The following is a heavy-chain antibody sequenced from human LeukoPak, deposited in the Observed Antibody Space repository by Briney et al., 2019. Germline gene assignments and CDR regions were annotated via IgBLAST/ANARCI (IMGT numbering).Heavy chain of an antibody. Sequence: GGSLILSCAASGFTFSSYAMSCVRHAPGKGLEWCSAISGSGGSTYYADSVKGRFTISRDNSKNTLYLQMNSLRAEDKAVYYCAKFVDIVGTMKGGYYYYGMDVWGQGTTVTVSS. CDR3: AKFVDIVGTMKGGYYYYGMDV. J-gene: IGHJ6*02. CDR1: GFTFSSYA. D-gene: IGHD5-12*01. CDR2: ISGSGGST. V-gene: IGHV3-23*01.